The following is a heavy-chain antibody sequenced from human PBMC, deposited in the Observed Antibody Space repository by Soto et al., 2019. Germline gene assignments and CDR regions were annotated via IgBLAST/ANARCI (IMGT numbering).Heavy chain of an antibody. J-gene: IGHJ3*02. CDR1: GFTFSSYA. D-gene: IGHD6-19*01. CDR3: ARDVEKYSSGWYSGSDAFDI. CDR2: ISYDGSNK. V-gene: IGHV3-30-3*01. Sequence: QVQLVESGGGVVQPGRSLRLSCAASGFTFSSYAMHWVRQAPGKGLEWVAVISYDGSNKYYADSVKGRFTISRDNSKNTMYLQMNSLRTEDTAVFYCARDVEKYSSGWYSGSDAFDIWGQGTMVTVSS.